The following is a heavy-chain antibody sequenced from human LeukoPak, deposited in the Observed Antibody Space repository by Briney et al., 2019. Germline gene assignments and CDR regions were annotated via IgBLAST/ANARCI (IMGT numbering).Heavy chain of an antibody. Sequence: SETLSLTCTVSGGSISSHYWSWIRQPAGKGLEWFGRIYSSGTTNYNPSLKSRVTMSVDTSKNQFSLKLSSVTAADTAVYYCARASYCGNRYFDLWGRGTLVTVSS. CDR2: IYSSGTT. CDR3: ARASYCGNRYFDL. J-gene: IGHJ2*01. D-gene: IGHD3-10*01. V-gene: IGHV4-4*07. CDR1: GGSISSHY.